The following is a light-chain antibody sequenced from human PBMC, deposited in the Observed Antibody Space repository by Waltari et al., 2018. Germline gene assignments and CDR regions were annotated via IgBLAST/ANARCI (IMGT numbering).Light chain of an antibody. CDR3: MQTTLLPRT. Sequence: EIVMIQSPLSLSVTPGQSASISCKSSQSLLHSDGKTYLNWYLQKPGQPPHLLIHEVSKRFSGVPERFSGGGSGTDFTLKISRVEAEDVGIYYCMQTTLLPRTFGGGTKVEIK. V-gene: IGKV2D-29*01. J-gene: IGKJ4*01. CDR2: EVS. CDR1: QSLLHSDGKTY.